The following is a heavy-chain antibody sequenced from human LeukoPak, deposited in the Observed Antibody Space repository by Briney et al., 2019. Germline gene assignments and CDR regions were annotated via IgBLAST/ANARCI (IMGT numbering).Heavy chain of an antibody. V-gene: IGHV4-59*01. J-gene: IGHJ4*02. CDR2: IYDRGST. CDR1: GGSISSYY. CDR3: ARGRTFDN. Sequence: SEALSLTCTVSGGSISSYYWSGIRQPPGKGLEWIGNIYDRGSTKYNPSLKSRVTISVDTSRNQFSLRLSSVTAADTAVYYCARGRTFDNWGQGTLVTVSS.